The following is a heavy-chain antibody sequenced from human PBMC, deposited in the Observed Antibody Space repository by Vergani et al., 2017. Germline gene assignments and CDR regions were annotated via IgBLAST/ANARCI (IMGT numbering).Heavy chain of an antibody. D-gene: IGHD6-13*01. CDR1: GFTFSSFA. V-gene: IGHV3-21*01. CDR2: ISSSSSYI. CDR3: ARDRASIAAPHFDY. Sequence: EVQLLESGGGLVQPGGSLRLSCAASGFTFSSFAMSWVRQAPGKGLEWVSTISSSSSYIYYADSVKGRFTISRDNAKNSLYLQRNSLRAEDTAVYYCARDRASIAAPHFDYWGQGTLVTVSS. J-gene: IGHJ4*02.